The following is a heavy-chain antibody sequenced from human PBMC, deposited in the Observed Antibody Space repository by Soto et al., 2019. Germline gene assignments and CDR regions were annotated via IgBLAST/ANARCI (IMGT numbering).Heavy chain of an antibody. D-gene: IGHD5-18*01. J-gene: IGHJ4*02. V-gene: IGHV3-23*01. CDR1: GFTFSSYA. CDR3: AKDSTTGTAIQLWLRSLFVDY. CDR2: ISGSGGST. Sequence: EVQLLESGGGLVQPGGSLRLSCAASGFTFSSYAMSWVRQAPGKGLEWVSAISGSGGSTYYADSVKGRFTISRDNSKNTLYLQMNSLRAEDTAVYYCAKDSTTGTAIQLWLRSLFVDYWGQGTLVTVSS.